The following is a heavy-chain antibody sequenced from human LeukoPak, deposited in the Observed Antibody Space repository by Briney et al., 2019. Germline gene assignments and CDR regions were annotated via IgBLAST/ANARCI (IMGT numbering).Heavy chain of an antibody. D-gene: IGHD7-27*01. CDR2: INNDGNRI. CDR1: GFTVSNSW. J-gene: IGHJ4*02. V-gene: IGHV3-74*01. CDR3: ARGGLPGGFDY. Sequence: GGSLRLSCAASGFTVSNSWMFWVRQAPGKGLMYVSEINNDGNRINYVDSVKGRFTISRDGAKNTLFLQMNSLRDDDTAMYYCARGGLPGGFDYWGQGILVTVSS.